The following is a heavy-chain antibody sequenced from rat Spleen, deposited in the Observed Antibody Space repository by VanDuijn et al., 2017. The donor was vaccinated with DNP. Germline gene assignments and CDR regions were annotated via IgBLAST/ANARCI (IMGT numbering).Heavy chain of an antibody. CDR2: INTGSGGT. D-gene: IGHD1-4*01. Sequence: QVQLQQSGAELAKPGSSVKISCKASGYTLTSYYTGWIKQTTGQGLEYIGYINTGSGGTNYNEKFKGKATLTVDKSSSTAFMQLSSLTPDDSAVYYCARRRLPYWYFDFWGPGTMVTVSS. J-gene: IGHJ1*01. V-gene: IGHV1-43*01. CDR3: ARRRLPYWYFDF. CDR1: GYTLTSYY.